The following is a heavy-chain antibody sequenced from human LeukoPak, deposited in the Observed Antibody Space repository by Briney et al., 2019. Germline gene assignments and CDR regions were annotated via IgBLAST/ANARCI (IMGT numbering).Heavy chain of an antibody. V-gene: IGHV5-51*01. CDR2: IYPGDSDT. CDR3: ARHVVVAATSWFDP. Sequence: GESLKISCKGSGYSFTSYWIGWVRQMPGKGLEWMGIIYPGDSDTRYSPSFQGQVTISVDKSITTAYLQWSSLKASDTAMYYCARHVVVAATSWFDPWGQGTLVTVSS. J-gene: IGHJ5*02. D-gene: IGHD2-15*01. CDR1: GYSFTSYW.